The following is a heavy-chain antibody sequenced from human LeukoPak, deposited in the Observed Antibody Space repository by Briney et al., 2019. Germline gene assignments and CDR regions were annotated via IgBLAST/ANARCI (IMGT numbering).Heavy chain of an antibody. Sequence: PGGSLRLSCAASGFTFSDYYMSWIRQAPGKGLEWVSGISASGGTTYYADSVKGRFTISRDNSKNTMYLQLNNLRAEDTAVFYCAKAILMLYVTLDYWGQGTLVTVSS. CDR2: ISASGGTT. V-gene: IGHV3-23*01. CDR3: AKAILMLYVTLDY. J-gene: IGHJ4*02. CDR1: GFTFSDYY. D-gene: IGHD2-8*01.